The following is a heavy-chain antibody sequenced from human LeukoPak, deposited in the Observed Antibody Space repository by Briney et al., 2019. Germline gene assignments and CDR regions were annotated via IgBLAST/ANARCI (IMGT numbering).Heavy chain of an antibody. CDR1: GFTFSSYA. J-gene: IGHJ4*02. CDR2: SGVSGGT. CDR3: ARRGKYYFES. D-gene: IGHD1-1*01. V-gene: IGHV3-23*01. Sequence: PGGSLRLSCEGPGFTFSSYAMSWVRQAPGKGLEWVSTSGVSGGTYYADSVKGRFTVSRDNSKNTLYLQMNSLRVEDTTVYYCARRGKYYFESWGQGTPVTVSS.